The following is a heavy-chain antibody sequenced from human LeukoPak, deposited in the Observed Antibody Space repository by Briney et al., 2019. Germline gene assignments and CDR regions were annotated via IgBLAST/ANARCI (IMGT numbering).Heavy chain of an antibody. Sequence: GGSLRLSCAASGFTFSSYSMNWVRQAPGKGLEWVSSITRSSSYIYYADSVKGRFTISRDNAKNSLYLQMNSLRAEDTALYYCARDRLVAATLLRGAFDIWGQGTMVTVSS. D-gene: IGHD2-15*01. V-gene: IGHV3-21*04. CDR2: ITRSSSYI. CDR3: ARDRLVAATLLRGAFDI. CDR1: GFTFSSYS. J-gene: IGHJ3*02.